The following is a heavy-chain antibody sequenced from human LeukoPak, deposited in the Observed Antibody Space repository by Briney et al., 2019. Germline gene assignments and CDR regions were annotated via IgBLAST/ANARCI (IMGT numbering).Heavy chain of an antibody. CDR2: INPNSGGT. D-gene: IGHD2/OR15-2a*01. J-gene: IGHJ4*02. Sequence: GASVKVSCKASGYTFTGYYMHWVRLAPGQGLEWMGWINPNSGGTNYAQKFQGRVTVTRDTSISTAYMELGSLSSDDTAVYYCARTRGSHISMAYLDYWGQGTLVTVSS. V-gene: IGHV1-2*02. CDR1: GYTFTGYY. CDR3: ARTRGSHISMAYLDY.